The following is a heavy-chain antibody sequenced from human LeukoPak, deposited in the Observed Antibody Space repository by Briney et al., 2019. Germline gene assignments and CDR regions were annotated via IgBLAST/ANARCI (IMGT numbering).Heavy chain of an antibody. CDR2: VSSTWNT. CDR3: ARGHLIAAAGTPEYGY. V-gene: IGHV4-59*01. D-gene: IGHD6-13*01. J-gene: IGHJ4*02. CDR1: GGSITTYK. Sequence: SETLSLTCTVSGGSITTYKWSWIRQPPGKGLEWIGYVSSTWNTNYNPSLKSRDAISLDTSKNQFSLKLSSVTAADTAVYYCARGHLIAAAGTPEYGYWGQGTLVTVSS.